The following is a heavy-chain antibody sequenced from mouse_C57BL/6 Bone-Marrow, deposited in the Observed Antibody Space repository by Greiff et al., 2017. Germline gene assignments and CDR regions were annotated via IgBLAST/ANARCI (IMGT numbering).Heavy chain of an antibody. Sequence: VQLQQSGAELVRPGASVTLSCKASGYTFTDYEMHWVKQTPVHGLEWIGAIDPETGGTAYNQKFKGKAILTADKSSSTAYMELRRLTSEDSAVYYCTRDGNYYGSSYYFDYWGQGTTLTVSS. CDR3: TRDGNYYGSSYYFDY. CDR2: IDPETGGT. J-gene: IGHJ2*01. CDR1: GYTFTDYE. D-gene: IGHD1-1*01. V-gene: IGHV1-15*01.